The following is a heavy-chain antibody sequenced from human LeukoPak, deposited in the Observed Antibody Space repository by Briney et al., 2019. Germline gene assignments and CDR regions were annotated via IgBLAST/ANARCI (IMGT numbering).Heavy chain of an antibody. CDR1: GFTFSSYA. D-gene: IGHD2-2*02. CDR2: ISYDGSNK. Sequence: RSLRLSCAASGFTFSSYAMHWVRQAPGKGLEWVAVISYDGSNKYYADSVKGRFTISRDNSKNTLYLQMNSLRAEDTAVYYCARDGDCSSTSCYIPHYGMDVWGQGTTVTVSS. J-gene: IGHJ6*02. CDR3: ARDGDCSSTSCYIPHYGMDV. V-gene: IGHV3-30-3*01.